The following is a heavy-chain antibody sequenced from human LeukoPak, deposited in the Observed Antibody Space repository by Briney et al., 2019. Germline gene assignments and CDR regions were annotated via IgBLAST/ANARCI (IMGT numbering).Heavy chain of an antibody. CDR2: IKQDGSEK. V-gene: IGHV3-7*01. CDR1: GFTFSSYS. Sequence: GGSLRLSCAASGFTFSSYSMNWVRQAPGKGLEWVANIKQDGSEKYYVDSVKGRFTISRDNAKKSLYLQMNSLRAEDTAVYYCARDPRGYFDYWGQGTLVTVSS. J-gene: IGHJ4*02. CDR3: ARDPRGYFDY.